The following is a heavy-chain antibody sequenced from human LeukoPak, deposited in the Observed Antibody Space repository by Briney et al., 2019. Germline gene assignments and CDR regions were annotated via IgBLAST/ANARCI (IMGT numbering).Heavy chain of an antibody. CDR1: GFTFSSYG. J-gene: IGHJ4*02. D-gene: IGHD2-15*01. Sequence: GGSLRLSCAASGFTFSSYGMHWVRQAPGKGLEWVAVISYDGSNKYYAGSVKGRFTISRDNSKNTLYLQMNSLRAEDTAVYSCAKARGEQNGGSNYWGQGTQVIVSS. CDR3: AKARGEQNGGSNY. CDR2: ISYDGSNK. V-gene: IGHV3-30*18.